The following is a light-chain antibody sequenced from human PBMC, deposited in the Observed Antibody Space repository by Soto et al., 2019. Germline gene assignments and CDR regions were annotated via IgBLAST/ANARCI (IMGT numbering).Light chain of an antibody. CDR3: QQLSNWPLFT. Sequence: EIVLTQSPATLSLSPGERATLSCRASQSVSSYLAWYQQKPGHAPRLLIYDASNRATGIPARFSGSGSGTDFALTISSLEPEDFAVYYCQQLSNWPLFTFGPGTKVDIK. CDR2: DAS. CDR1: QSVSSY. V-gene: IGKV3-11*01. J-gene: IGKJ3*01.